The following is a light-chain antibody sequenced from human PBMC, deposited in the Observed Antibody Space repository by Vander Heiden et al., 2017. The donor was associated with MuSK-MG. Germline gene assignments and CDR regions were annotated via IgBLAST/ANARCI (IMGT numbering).Light chain of an antibody. Sequence: SYVLTQPPSVSVAPGQTATITCGGDNIRRKRVHWYQQKPGQAPVLVVHNDRDRPSGIPERFSGSNSGNTATLTITRVEAGDEADYYCQVWDNTDGIDHYVFAPGTTLSVL. V-gene: IGLV3-21*02. CDR2: NDR. J-gene: IGLJ1*01. CDR3: QVWDNTDGIDHYV. CDR1: NIRRKR.